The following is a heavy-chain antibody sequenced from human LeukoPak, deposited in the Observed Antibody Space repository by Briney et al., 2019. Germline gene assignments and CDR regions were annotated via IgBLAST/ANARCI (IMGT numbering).Heavy chain of an antibody. CDR3: VREDTPATANY. CDR1: GFNFANHA. V-gene: IGHV3-23*01. CDR2: ISGGGDIT. Sequence: GGSLRLSCAASGFNFANHAMSWVRQTAGKGLEWVSAISGGGDITYYADSVEGRFTISRDNSKDTLFLQMHSLRLGDTAVYYCVREDTPATANYWGQGTLVTISS. D-gene: IGHD2-21*02. J-gene: IGHJ4*02.